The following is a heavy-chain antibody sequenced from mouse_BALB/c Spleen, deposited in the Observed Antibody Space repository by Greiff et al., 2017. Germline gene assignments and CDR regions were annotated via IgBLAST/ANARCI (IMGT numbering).Heavy chain of an antibody. D-gene: IGHD2-1*01. Sequence: EVKLMESGAELVKPGASVKLSCTASGFNIKDTYMHWVKQRPEQGLEWIGRIDPANGNTKYDPKFQGKATITADTSSNTAYLQLSSLTSEDTAVYYCAIDGNARAYWGQGTLVTVSA. CDR3: AIDGNARAY. CDR2: IDPANGNT. J-gene: IGHJ3*01. CDR1: GFNIKDTY. V-gene: IGHV14-3*02.